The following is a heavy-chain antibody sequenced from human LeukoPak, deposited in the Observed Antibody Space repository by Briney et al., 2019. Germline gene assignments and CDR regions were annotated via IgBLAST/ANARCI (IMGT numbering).Heavy chain of an antibody. CDR1: GFTFSSYS. J-gene: IGHJ5*02. CDR3: ARAQAVLLWFGELSINWFDP. Sequence: LRLSCAASGFTFSSYSMNWIRQHPGKGLEWIGYIYYSGSTYYNPSLKSRVTISVDTSKNQFSLKLSSVTAADTAVYYCARAQAVLLWFGELSINWFDPWGQGTLITVSS. CDR2: IYYSGST. D-gene: IGHD3-10*01. V-gene: IGHV4-31*02.